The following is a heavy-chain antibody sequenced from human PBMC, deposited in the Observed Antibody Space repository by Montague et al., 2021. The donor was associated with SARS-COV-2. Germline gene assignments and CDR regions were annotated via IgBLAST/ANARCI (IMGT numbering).Heavy chain of an antibody. J-gene: IGHJ6*02. CDR3: ARRGVVPAGMEYYYYGMDV. CDR2: IYYSGST. V-gene: IGHV4-59*08. D-gene: IGHD2-2*01. Sequence: SEILSLTCTVSGGSISSYYWSWIRQPPGKGLEWIGYIYYSGSTNYNPSLKSRVTISVDTSKNQFSLKLSSVTAADTAVYYCARRGVVPAGMEYYYYGMDVWGQGTTVTVSS. CDR1: GGSISSYY.